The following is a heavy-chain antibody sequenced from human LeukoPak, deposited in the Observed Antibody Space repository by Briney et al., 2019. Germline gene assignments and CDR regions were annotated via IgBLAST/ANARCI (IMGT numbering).Heavy chain of an antibody. CDR1: GGSISSDNW. Sequence: SGTLSLTCAVSGGSISSDNWWSWVRQPPGKRLEWIGEIHHRGGTNYNPSLQSRVTISVDKSNNHFSLRLTSVTAADTAVYYCARDTWFGELSNAFDIWGQGTMVTVSS. CDR2: IHHRGGT. D-gene: IGHD3-10*01. CDR3: ARDTWFGELSNAFDI. V-gene: IGHV4-4*02. J-gene: IGHJ3*02.